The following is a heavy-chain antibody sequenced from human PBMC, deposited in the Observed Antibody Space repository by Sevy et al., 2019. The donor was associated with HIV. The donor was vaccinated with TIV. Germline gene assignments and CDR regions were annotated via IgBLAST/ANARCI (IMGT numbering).Heavy chain of an antibody. CDR1: GFTVNDKY. D-gene: IGHD6-19*01. Sequence: GRSLRLSCAISGFTVNDKYIIWVRQAPGKGLEWVSVFFSSGSTYYADSAKSRFTISRDNSKNTVCLQMNSLRAEDTAVYYCVSLFLSYRSGWSYFDYWGQGTLVTVSS. CDR2: FFSSGST. V-gene: IGHV3-66*02. J-gene: IGHJ4*02. CDR3: VSLFLSYRSGWSYFDY.